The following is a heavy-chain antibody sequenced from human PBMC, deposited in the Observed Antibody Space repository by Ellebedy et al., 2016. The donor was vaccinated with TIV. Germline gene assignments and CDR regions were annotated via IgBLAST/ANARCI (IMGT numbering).Heavy chain of an antibody. Sequence: GSLRLSCTVSGGSISSYYWSWIRQPPGKGLEWIGHIYYSGSTNYNPSLKSRVTISVDTSKNQFSLKLSSVTAADTAVYYCARWFGELLYVRWFDPWGQGTLVTVSS. CDR1: GGSISSYY. J-gene: IGHJ5*02. D-gene: IGHD3-10*01. CDR2: IYYSGST. V-gene: IGHV4-59*08. CDR3: ARWFGELLYVRWFDP.